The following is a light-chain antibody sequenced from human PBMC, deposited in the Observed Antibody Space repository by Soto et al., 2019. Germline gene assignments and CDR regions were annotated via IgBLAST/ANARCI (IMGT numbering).Light chain of an antibody. J-gene: IGKJ1*01. V-gene: IGKV3-20*01. CDR2: AAS. Sequence: EIVLTQSPGTLSLSPGERATLSCRASQSVSNNYLAWYQQKPGQAPRLLIYAASSWASGTPDRFSGSGSGKDFTLTISRLEPEDFAVYYCQQYGSSPRTFGQGTKVEVK. CDR3: QQYGSSPRT. CDR1: QSVSNNY.